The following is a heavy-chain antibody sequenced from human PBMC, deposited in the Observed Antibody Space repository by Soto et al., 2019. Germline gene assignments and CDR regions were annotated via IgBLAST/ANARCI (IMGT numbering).Heavy chain of an antibody. V-gene: IGHV2-5*02. CDR3: AHNDYYDSSGYYWDY. CDR2: IYWDDDK. J-gene: IGHJ4*02. D-gene: IGHD3-22*01. CDR1: GFSLSTRGVG. Sequence: QITLKESGPTLVKPTQTLTLTCTFSGFSLSTRGVGVGWIRQPPGKALEWLALIYWDDDKRYSPSLKSRLTITKDTSKNQVLRTMTNMDPLYKATYYCAHNDYYDSSGYYWDYWGQVTLVTVSS.